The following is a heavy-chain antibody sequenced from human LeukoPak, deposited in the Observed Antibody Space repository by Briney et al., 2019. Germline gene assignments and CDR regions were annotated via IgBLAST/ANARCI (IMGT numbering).Heavy chain of an antibody. CDR3: ARGPHCSGGSCYSVSDY. D-gene: IGHD2-15*01. CDR2: IYTSGSN. Sequence: SETLSLTCTVSGGSISSYYWSWIRQPAGKGLEWIGRIYTSGSNNYNPSLKSRVTMSVDTSKNQFSLKLTSVIAADTAVYYCARGPHCSGGSCYSVSDYWGQGTLVTVSS. V-gene: IGHV4-4*07. J-gene: IGHJ4*02. CDR1: GGSISSYY.